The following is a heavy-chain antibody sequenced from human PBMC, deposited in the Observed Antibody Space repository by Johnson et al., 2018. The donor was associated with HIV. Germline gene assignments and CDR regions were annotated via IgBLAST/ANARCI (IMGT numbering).Heavy chain of an antibody. J-gene: IGHJ3*02. V-gene: IGHV3-13*01. CDR3: ASGQGGVAGWGAFDI. CDR1: GFTFSSYD. D-gene: IGHD6-19*01. CDR2: IGTAGDT. Sequence: VQLVESGGGLVQPGGSLRLYCAASGFTFSSYDMHWVRQATGKGLEWVSAIGTAGDTYYPGSVKGRFTISRENAKNSLYLQMNSLRAGDTAVYYCASGQGGVAGWGAFDIWGQGTMVTVSS.